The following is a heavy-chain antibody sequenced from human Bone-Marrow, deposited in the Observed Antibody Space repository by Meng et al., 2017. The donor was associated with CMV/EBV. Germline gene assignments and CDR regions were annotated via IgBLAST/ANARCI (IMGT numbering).Heavy chain of an antibody. CDR3: ARGPRGQHAPGDY. V-gene: IGHV3-48*04. CDR1: GFTFSSYS. Sequence: GGSLRLSCAASGFTFSSYSMNWVRQAPGKGLEWVSYISSSSSTISYADSVKGRFTISRDNAKNSLYLQMNSRRAEDTAVYYCARGPRGQHAPGDYWGQGTLVTVSS. J-gene: IGHJ4*02. CDR2: ISSSSSTI. D-gene: IGHD3-10*01.